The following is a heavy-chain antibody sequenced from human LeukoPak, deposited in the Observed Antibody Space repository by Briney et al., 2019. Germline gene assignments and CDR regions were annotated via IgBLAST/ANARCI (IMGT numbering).Heavy chain of an antibody. CDR2: ITISGHTK. V-gene: IGHV3-48*03. CDR3: ARGDPHADL. CDR1: GFELITSE. J-gene: IGHJ5*02. Sequence: PGGSLRVSCADPGFELITSEMSRGRQAPGKGLEWIADITISGHTKNYADSVKGRFTISRDNARTSLYLQMNSLRVEDTGVYYCARGDPHADLWGQGTLVTVSS.